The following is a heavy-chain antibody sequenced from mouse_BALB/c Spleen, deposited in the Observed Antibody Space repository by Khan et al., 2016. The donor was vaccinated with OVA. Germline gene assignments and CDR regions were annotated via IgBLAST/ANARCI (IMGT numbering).Heavy chain of an antibody. V-gene: IGHV2-2*01. CDR3: AGNSYMDDFTY. J-gene: IGHJ3*01. D-gene: IGHD2-14*01. Sequence: QVQLKESGPGLVQPSQRLSITCTVSGFSLTTYGIHWIRQSQGKGLEWLGVIRSGGNTDYNGAFISRLNITKDNSKSQVFFKMNSLQADDTAIYYCAGNSYMDDFTYWGQGTLVTVSA. CDR2: IRSGGNT. CDR1: GFSLTTYG.